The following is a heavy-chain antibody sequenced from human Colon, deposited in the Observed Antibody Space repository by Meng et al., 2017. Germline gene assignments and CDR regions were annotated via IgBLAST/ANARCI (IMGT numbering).Heavy chain of an antibody. J-gene: IGHJ4*02. V-gene: IGHV1-2*06. Sequence: QVQLVQSGAEVKKPGASVTVSCKASGYTFTDYNMHWVRQAPGQGLEWMGRINLNSGATNYAQKFQGRVTMTTDTSISTAYMDLSRLRSVDTAVYYCARVKDTTVVVFSEKFDYWGQGTLVTVSS. D-gene: IGHD5-18*01. CDR2: INLNSGAT. CDR1: GYTFTDYN. CDR3: ARVKDTTVVVFSEKFDY.